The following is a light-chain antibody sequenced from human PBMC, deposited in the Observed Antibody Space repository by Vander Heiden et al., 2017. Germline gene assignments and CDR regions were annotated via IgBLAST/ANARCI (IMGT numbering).Light chain of an antibody. Sequence: DIEMTQSPSTLSASPGDRVTITCRASQSISSCLAWYQQKPGKAPKLLIYKASSLESGDPTRFSGSGCGKEFTLTISSLQHDDFATYYYQQYNSYSRTFGQGTKVEIK. CDR2: KAS. CDR3: QQYNSYSRT. CDR1: QSISSC. V-gene: IGKV1-5*03. J-gene: IGKJ1*01.